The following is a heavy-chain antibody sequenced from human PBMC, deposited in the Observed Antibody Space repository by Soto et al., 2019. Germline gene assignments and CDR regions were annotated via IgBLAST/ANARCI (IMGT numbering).Heavy chain of an antibody. CDR1: GFTFSGSA. CDR3: TRQDPYYYDSSGYYY. J-gene: IGHJ4*02. Sequence: GESLKISCAASGFTFSGSAMHWVRQASGKGLEWVGRIRSKANSYATAYAASVKGRFTISRDDSKNTAYLQMNSLKTEDTAVYYCTRQDPYYYDSSGYYYWGQGTLVTVSS. CDR2: IRSKANSYAT. D-gene: IGHD3-22*01. V-gene: IGHV3-73*01.